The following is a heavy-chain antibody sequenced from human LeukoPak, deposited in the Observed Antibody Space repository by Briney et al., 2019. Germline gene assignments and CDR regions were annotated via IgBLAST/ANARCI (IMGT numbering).Heavy chain of an antibody. D-gene: IGHD5-24*01. J-gene: IGHJ1*01. CDR2: KSGAGRD. V-gene: IGHV4-59*03. Sequence: SETLSLTCTVSGVSIRTYYWSWLRQPPGKGLEWIGYKSGAGRDLYNPSLKSRVTISVDASENQFSLSLRSVTAADTAMYYCARTTRVSPDGRAEYFEDWGQGTLVIVSS. CDR1: GVSIRTYY. CDR3: ARTTRVSPDGRAEYFED.